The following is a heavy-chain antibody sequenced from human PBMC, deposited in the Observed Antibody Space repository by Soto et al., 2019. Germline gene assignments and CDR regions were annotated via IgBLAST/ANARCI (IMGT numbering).Heavy chain of an antibody. V-gene: IGHV4-34*01. CDR2: INHSGST. D-gene: IGHD3-16*02. CDR3: ARGGPGSTMITFGGVILRRAFDI. Sequence: SETLSLTCAVYGGSFSGYYWSWIRQPPGKGLEWIGEINHSGSTNYNPSLKSRVTISVDTSKNQFSLKLSSVTAADTAVYYCARGGPGSTMITFGGVILRRAFDIWGQGTMVTVSS. J-gene: IGHJ3*02. CDR1: GGSFSGYY.